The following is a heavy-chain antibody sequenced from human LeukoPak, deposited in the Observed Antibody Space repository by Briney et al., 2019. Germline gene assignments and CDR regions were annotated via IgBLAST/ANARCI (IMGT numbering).Heavy chain of an antibody. Sequence: WASVKVSCKASGGTFSSYAISWVRQAPGQGLEWMGGIIPIFGTANYAQKFQGRVTITADESTSTAYMELSSLRSEDTAVYYCARDSGITGIPAFDYWGQGTLVTVSS. CDR2: IIPIFGTA. CDR1: GGTFSSYA. CDR3: ARDSGITGIPAFDY. J-gene: IGHJ4*02. V-gene: IGHV1-69*13. D-gene: IGHD1-20*01.